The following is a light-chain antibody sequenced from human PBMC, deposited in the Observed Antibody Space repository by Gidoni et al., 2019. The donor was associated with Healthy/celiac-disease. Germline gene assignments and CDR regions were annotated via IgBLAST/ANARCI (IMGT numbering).Light chain of an antibody. V-gene: IGKV4-1*01. J-gene: IGKJ1*01. CDR2: WAS. CDR3: QQYYSTPWT. Sequence: DIVITQSPDSLAVSLGERATINCKSSQSVLYSSNNKNYLAWYQQKPGQPPKLLIYWASTRESGVPERFSGRGSGTDFTLTISSLQAEDVAVYYCQQYYSTPWTFGQGTKVEIK. CDR1: QSVLYSSNNKNY.